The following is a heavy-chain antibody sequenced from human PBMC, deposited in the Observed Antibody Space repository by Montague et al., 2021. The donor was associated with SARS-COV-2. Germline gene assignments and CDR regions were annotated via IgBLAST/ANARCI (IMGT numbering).Heavy chain of an antibody. CDR3: ASNYCTAGSCYFDY. D-gene: IGHD2-15*01. J-gene: IGHJ4*02. CDR2: IYNAGTT. Sequence: SLSLSWSTSGFSVSYNYMNWVRQAPVKGLEWVSVIYNAGTTDYADSVRGRFTISKDNSKNTVYLQMNSLRDEDTAVYYCASNYCTAGSCYFDYWGQGTLVTVSS. V-gene: IGHV3-53*01. CDR1: GFSVSYNY.